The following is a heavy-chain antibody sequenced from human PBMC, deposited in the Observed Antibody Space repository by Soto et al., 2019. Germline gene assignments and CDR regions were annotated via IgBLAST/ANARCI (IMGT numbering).Heavy chain of an antibody. Sequence: QIQLLQSGAEVKKPGASVKVTCKASGYTFRNFGISWVRQAPGQGLEWMGWITAYNANANYAQKCQGRLPMTADTSTSTAYMKLRSLRSDDTAVYYCARENSYFDYWGQGTLVTVSS. V-gene: IGHV1-18*01. CDR1: GYTFRNFG. CDR3: ARENSYFDY. J-gene: IGHJ4*02. CDR2: ITAYNANA.